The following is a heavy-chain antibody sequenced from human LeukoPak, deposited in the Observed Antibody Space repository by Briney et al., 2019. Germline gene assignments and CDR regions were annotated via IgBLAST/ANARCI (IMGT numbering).Heavy chain of an antibody. Sequence: GGSLRLSCAASGFTFSTYAMSWVRQAPGKGLDWVSTISDGGSETHYADSVKGRFTISRDDSKNTLYLQMNSLRAEDTAVYYCAKALYGDYGRFDYWGQGTLVTVSS. J-gene: IGHJ4*02. V-gene: IGHV3-23*01. CDR3: AKALYGDYGRFDY. CDR1: GFTFSTYA. CDR2: ISDGGSET. D-gene: IGHD4-17*01.